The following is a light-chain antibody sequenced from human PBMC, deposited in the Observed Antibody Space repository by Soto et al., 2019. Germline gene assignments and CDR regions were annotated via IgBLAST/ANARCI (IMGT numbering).Light chain of an antibody. Sequence: DIPMTQSPSILSASVGDRVTITCRASQTIGTWLAWYQQKSGKAPKLLIYDAFRLESGVPPRFSGSGSGTEFTLPISSLQPDDFATYYCQQYNNYWWTFGQGTKVEIK. CDR3: QQYNNYWWT. V-gene: IGKV1-5*01. J-gene: IGKJ1*01. CDR1: QTIGTW. CDR2: DAF.